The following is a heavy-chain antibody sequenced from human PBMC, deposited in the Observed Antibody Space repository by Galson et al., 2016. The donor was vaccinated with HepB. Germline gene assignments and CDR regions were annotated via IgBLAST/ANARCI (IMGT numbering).Heavy chain of an antibody. D-gene: IGHD3-16*01. J-gene: IGHJ6*02. CDR2: IIWRNGDR. CDR3: VKDVTAGGMVI. V-gene: IGHV3-9*02. Sequence: LRLSCAASDSISDDHGVHWVRQAPGKGLEWVSGIIWRNGDRGYADSVKGRFTISRDNAKNSLYLQMNSLRVEDTALYYCVKDVTAGGMVIWGQGTTVTVS. CDR1: DSISDDHG.